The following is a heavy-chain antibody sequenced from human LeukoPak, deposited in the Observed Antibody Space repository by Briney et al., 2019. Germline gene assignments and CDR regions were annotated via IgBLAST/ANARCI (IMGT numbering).Heavy chain of an antibody. CDR2: INHSGST. CDR1: GGSFSGYY. CDR3: ARHWEASDLGEKGGRGYFDY. V-gene: IGHV4-34*01. D-gene: IGHD1-26*01. J-gene: IGHJ4*02. Sequence: SETLSLTCAVYGGSFSGYYWSWIRQPPGKGLEWIGEINHSGSTNYNPSLKSRVTISVDTSKNQFSLKLSSVTAADTAVYYCARHWEASDLGEKGGRGYFDYWGQGTLVTVSS.